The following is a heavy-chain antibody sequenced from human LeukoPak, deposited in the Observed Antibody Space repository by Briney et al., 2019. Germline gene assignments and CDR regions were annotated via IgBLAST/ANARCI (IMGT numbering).Heavy chain of an antibody. CDR3: ARGLFSGYDPVLIGGLVGRRRSDFDY. CDR1: GYSISSGYY. CDR2: IYHSGST. V-gene: IGHV4-38-2*02. J-gene: IGHJ4*02. D-gene: IGHD5-12*01. Sequence: SETLSLTCTVSGYSISSGYYWGWIRQPPGKGLEWIGSIYHSGSTYYNPSLKSRVTISVDTSKNQFSLKLSSVTAADTDVYYCARGLFSGYDPVLIGGLVGRRRSDFDYWGQGTLVTVSS.